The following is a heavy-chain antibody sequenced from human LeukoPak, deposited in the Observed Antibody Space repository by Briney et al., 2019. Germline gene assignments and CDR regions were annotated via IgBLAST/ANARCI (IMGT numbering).Heavy chain of an antibody. V-gene: IGHV3-11*04. J-gene: IGHJ3*02. CDR2: ISSSGSSI. CDR1: GFTFSDYY. D-gene: IGHD4-11*01. CDR3: ARDLPSDYDAFDI. Sequence: GGSLRLSCAASGFTFSDYYMSWIRQAPGKGLEWVSYISSSGSSIYYADSVKGRFTISRDNAKNSLYLQMNSLRAEDTAVYYCARDLPSDYDAFDIWGQGTMVTVSS.